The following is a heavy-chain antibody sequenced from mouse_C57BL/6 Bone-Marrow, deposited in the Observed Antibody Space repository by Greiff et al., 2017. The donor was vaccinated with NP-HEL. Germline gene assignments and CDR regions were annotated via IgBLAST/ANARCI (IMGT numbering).Heavy chain of an antibody. Sequence: EVQLQQSGPELVKPGASVKISCKASGYTFTDYYMNWVKQSHGKSLEWIGDINPNNGGTSYNQKFKGKATLTVDKSSSTAYMELRSLTSEDSAVYYCAKSLAYYYGSTSHFDVWGTGTTVTVSS. J-gene: IGHJ1*03. V-gene: IGHV1-26*01. D-gene: IGHD1-1*01. CDR3: AKSLAYYYGSTSHFDV. CDR2: INPNNGGT. CDR1: GYTFTDYY.